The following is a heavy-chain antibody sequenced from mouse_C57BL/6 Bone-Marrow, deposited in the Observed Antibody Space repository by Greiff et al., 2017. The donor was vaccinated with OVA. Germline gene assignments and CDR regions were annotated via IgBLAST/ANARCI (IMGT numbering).Heavy chain of an antibody. Sequence: DVQLQESGAELVKPGASVTLSCTASGFNIKDYYMHWVKQRTEQGLEWIGRIDPEDGETKYAPKFPGKATITADTSSNTAYLQLSSLESEDTAGYYCASPHYDTFAYWGQGTLVTVSA. V-gene: IGHV14-2*01. CDR2: IDPEDGET. J-gene: IGHJ3*01. D-gene: IGHD2-3*01. CDR3: ASPHYDTFAY. CDR1: GFNIKDYY.